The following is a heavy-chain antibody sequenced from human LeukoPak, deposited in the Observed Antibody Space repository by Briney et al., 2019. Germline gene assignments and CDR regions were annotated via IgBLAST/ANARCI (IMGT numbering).Heavy chain of an antibody. J-gene: IGHJ4*02. CDR1: GGSFSGYY. CDR3: ARGYYDILTGYYFFDY. Sequence: PSGTLSLTCAVYGGSFSGYYWSWIRQPPGKGLEWIGEINHSGSTNYNPSLKSRVTISVDTSKNQFSLKLSSVTAADTAVYYCARGYYDILTGYYFFDYWGQGTLVTVSS. D-gene: IGHD3-9*01. CDR2: INHSGST. V-gene: IGHV4-34*01.